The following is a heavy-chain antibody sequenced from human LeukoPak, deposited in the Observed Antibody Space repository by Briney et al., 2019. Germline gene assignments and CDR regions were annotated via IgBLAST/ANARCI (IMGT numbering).Heavy chain of an antibody. CDR2: ISYEGSNK. Sequence: GGSLRLSCAASGFTFSSYAMHWVRQAPGKGREGVPVISYEGSNKYYADSVKGRFTISRENSKNRLYLQMNSMRAEDRAVYCCARGVVPAAIIWWFAPWGEGTLVTVSS. CDR1: GFTFSSYA. V-gene: IGHV3-30-3*01. D-gene: IGHD2-2*02. CDR3: ARGVVPAAIIWWFAP. J-gene: IGHJ5*02.